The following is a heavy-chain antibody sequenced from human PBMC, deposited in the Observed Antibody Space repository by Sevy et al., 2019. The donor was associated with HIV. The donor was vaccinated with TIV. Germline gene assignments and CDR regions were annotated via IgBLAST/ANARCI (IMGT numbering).Heavy chain of an antibody. Sequence: GGSLRLSCAASGFTFSSYSMNWVRQAPGKGLEWVSAISGSGGSTYYADSVKGRFTISRDNSKNTLYLQMNSLRAEDTAVYYCAKVPGYCSSTSCYEDGMDVWGQGTTVTVSS. CDR1: GFTFSSYS. CDR3: AKVPGYCSSTSCYEDGMDV. J-gene: IGHJ6*02. V-gene: IGHV3-23*01. CDR2: ISGSGGST. D-gene: IGHD2-2*01.